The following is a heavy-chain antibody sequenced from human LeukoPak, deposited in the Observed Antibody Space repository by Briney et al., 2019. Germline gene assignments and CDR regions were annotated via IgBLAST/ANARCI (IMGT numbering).Heavy chain of an antibody. V-gene: IGHV3-23*01. CDR2: ISGSGGST. CDR3: AREFLEQYDVWGIYYMDV. J-gene: IGHJ6*03. D-gene: IGHD1/OR15-1a*01. Sequence: GGSLRLSCAASGFTFSSYAMSWVRQAPGKGLEWVSAISGSGGSTYYADSVKGRFTISRDNSKNTLYLQMNSLRAEDTAVYYCAREFLEQYDVWGIYYMDVWGKGTTVTVSS. CDR1: GFTFSSYA.